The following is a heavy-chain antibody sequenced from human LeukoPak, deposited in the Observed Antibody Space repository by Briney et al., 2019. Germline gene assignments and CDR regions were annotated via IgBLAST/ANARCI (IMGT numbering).Heavy chain of an antibody. Sequence: SETLSLTCTVSSGSISSSSYYWGWIRQPPGNGLEWIGSIYYSGSTYYNPSLKSRVTISVDTSKNQFSLKLSSVTAADTAVYYCARHVIAVAGPWFEYWGQGTLVTVSS. CDR1: SGSISSSSYY. D-gene: IGHD6-19*01. CDR3: ARHVIAVAGPWFEY. V-gene: IGHV4-39*01. J-gene: IGHJ4*02. CDR2: IYYSGST.